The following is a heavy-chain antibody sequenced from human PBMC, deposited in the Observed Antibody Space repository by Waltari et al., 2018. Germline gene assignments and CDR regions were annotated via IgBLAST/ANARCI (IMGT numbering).Heavy chain of an antibody. Sequence: VQLVQYGAEVIKTGEYLKLSCKVSGYSLTSYWIGWVRQLTGKGLEWLGIIYPVDSDTRYSPSFQSQVTISADKSISTAYLQWSSLKASDTAMYYCARHALCIAAAGSLTVDPWGQGTLVTVSS. D-gene: IGHD6-13*01. CDR2: IYPVDSDT. CDR3: ARHALCIAAAGSLTVDP. V-gene: IGHV5-51*01. CDR1: GYSLTSYW. J-gene: IGHJ5*02.